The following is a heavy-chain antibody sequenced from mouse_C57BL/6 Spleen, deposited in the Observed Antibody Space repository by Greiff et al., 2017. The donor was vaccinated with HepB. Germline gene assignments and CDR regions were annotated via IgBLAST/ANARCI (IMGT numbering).Heavy chain of an antibody. Sequence: VQLQQPGAELVMPGASVKLSCKASGYTFTSYWMHWVKQRPGQGLEWIGEIDPSDSYTNYNQKFKGKSTLPVDKSSSTAYMQLSSLTSEDSAVYYCARSGYRGYFDYWGQGTTLTVSS. CDR3: ARSGYRGYFDY. J-gene: IGHJ2*01. CDR2: IDPSDSYT. D-gene: IGHD2-2*01. V-gene: IGHV1-69*01. CDR1: GYTFTSYW.